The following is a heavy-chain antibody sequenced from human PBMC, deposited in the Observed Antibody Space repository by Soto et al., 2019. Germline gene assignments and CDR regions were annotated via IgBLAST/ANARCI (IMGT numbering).Heavy chain of an antibody. CDR2: IYFSGNT. CDR3: ARSLVRGMSFDS. Sequence: PSETLSLTCTVSGGSFISTFYYWVWVRQPPGEGLEWIGNIYFSGNTYYNPSLKSRLTISLDASKTQFSLNLNSVAAADTAVYYCARSLVRGMSFDSWGQGTLVTVSS. V-gene: IGHV4-39*01. CDR1: GGSFISTFYY. D-gene: IGHD3-10*01. J-gene: IGHJ4*02.